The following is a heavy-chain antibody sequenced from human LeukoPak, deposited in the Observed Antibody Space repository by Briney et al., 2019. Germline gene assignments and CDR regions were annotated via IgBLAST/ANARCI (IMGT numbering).Heavy chain of an antibody. CDR1: GFTFSSYA. Sequence: GGSLRLSCAASGFTFSSYAMSWVRQAPGKGLEWVSAISGSGGSTYYADSVKGRFTTSRDNSKNTLYLQMNSLRAEDTAVYYCARRGYSGYDFPYYFDYWGQGTLVTVSS. CDR3: ARRGYSGYDFPYYFDY. D-gene: IGHD5-12*01. CDR2: ISGSGGST. V-gene: IGHV3-23*01. J-gene: IGHJ4*02.